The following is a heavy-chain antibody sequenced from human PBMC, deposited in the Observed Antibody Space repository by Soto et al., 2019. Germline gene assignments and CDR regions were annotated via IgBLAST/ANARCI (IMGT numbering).Heavy chain of an antibody. D-gene: IGHD3-16*01. J-gene: IGHJ4*02. CDR2: IKTDGSVT. CDR1: GFTFSTYW. V-gene: IGHV3-74*01. Sequence: PGGSLRLSCAGSGFTFSTYWMHWVRQAPGKGLVWVSRIKTDGSVTTYADSVKGRFTISRDNAKNTLYLQMNTLRAEDTAVYYCARDLGGSHDYWGRGTLVTVSS. CDR3: ARDLGGSHDY.